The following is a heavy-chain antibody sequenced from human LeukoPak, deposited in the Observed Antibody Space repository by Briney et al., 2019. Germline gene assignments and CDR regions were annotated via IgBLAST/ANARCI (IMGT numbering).Heavy chain of an antibody. CDR3: ARASPYGGNLGF. D-gene: IGHD4-23*01. CDR1: GFTFSSYE. Sequence: GGSLRLSCAASGFTFSSYEMNWVRQAPGKGLEWVSSISSSSGYIYYADSVKGRFTISRDNAKNSLYLQMNSLRAEDTAVYYCARASPYGGNLGFWGQGTLVAVSS. V-gene: IGHV3-21*01. CDR2: ISSSSGYI. J-gene: IGHJ4*02.